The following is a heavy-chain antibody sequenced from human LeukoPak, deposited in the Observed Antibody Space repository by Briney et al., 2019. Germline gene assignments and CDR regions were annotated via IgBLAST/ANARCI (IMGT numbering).Heavy chain of an antibody. J-gene: IGHJ4*02. V-gene: IGHV4-59*08. CDR1: GGSMSSYY. Sequence: SETLSLTCTVSGGSMSSYYWSWIRQPPGKGLEWIGYIYYSGSTKYNPSLKSRVTISVDTSKNQFSLKLSSVTAADTAVHYCARGARAGYNLEPFDYWGQGTLVTVSS. CDR2: IYYSGST. D-gene: IGHD5-24*01. CDR3: ARGARAGYNLEPFDY.